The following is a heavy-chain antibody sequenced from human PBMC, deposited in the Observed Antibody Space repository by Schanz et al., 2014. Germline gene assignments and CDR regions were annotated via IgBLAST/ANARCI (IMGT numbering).Heavy chain of an antibody. CDR1: GVTLTDAW. CDR2: ISGIGSTI. V-gene: IGHV3-11*01. D-gene: IGHD4-4*01. CDR3: ARDGCFRGNYDC. Sequence: CVASGVTLTDAWMNWVRQAPGKGLEWVSYISGIGSTILYADSVKGRFTISRDNAKSALYLQRKSLRVEDTAMYYCARDGCFRGNYDCWGQGALVNVSS. J-gene: IGHJ4*02.